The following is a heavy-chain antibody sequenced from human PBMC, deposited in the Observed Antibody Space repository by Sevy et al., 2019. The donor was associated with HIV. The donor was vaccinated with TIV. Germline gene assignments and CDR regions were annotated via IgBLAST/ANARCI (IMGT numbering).Heavy chain of an antibody. J-gene: IGHJ4*02. D-gene: IGHD3-10*01. CDR1: GETLNGYW. CDR2: INHSGGS. V-gene: IGHV4-34*01. Sequence: SETLSLTCGVYGETLNGYWWTWIRQPPGKGLEWIGEINHSGGSEYNPSLQSRVTMSVDTSKRQFSLKMTSVTAADTAVYYCARGLWFYYGSGSSGNFDYWGQGSPVTVSS. CDR3: ARGLWFYYGSGSSGNFDY.